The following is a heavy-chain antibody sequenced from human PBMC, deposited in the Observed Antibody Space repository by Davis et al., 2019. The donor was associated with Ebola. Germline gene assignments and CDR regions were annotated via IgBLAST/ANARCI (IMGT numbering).Heavy chain of an antibody. CDR2: ISGSTGST. J-gene: IGHJ4*02. Sequence: PGGSLRLSCAASGFTFSSYAMTWVRQAPGKGLEWVSRISGSTGSTQYADSVKGRFTISRDNSKNTVFLQLKSLRVEDTAVYYCVRDGVGAPPFDYWGQGILVTVSS. CDR1: GFTFSSYA. V-gene: IGHV3-23*01. D-gene: IGHD1-26*01. CDR3: VRDGVGAPPFDY.